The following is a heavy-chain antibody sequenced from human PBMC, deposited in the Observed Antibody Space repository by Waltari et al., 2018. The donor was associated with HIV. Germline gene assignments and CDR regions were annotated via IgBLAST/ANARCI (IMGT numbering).Heavy chain of an antibody. D-gene: IGHD4-4*01. V-gene: IGHV1-8*01. CDR3: ARDTAVTTWHYYYSMDV. J-gene: IGHJ6*03. Sequence: QVQLVQSGAEVKKPGASVKVSCTASGYSFTSYDINWVRQAAGQGLEWMGWMNPNSGNTAYAQKFLGRVSMTRNTSISTAYMELSSLRSEDTAVYFCARDTAVTTWHYYYSMDVWGRGTTVTVSS. CDR2: MNPNSGNT. CDR1: GYSFTSYD.